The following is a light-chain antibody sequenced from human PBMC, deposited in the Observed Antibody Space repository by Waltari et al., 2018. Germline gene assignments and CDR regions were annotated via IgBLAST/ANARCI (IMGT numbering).Light chain of an antibody. J-gene: IGKJ2*01. Sequence: EIVLTQSPGTLPLSPGDTATLSCRATQYIDFLAWYQQTPGQPPRLLIFSASTRATGIPDRLSGRGVGTDVTLTISRLEPEDFAVYYCQYYGDSPNTFGQGTKL. CDR1: QYIDF. V-gene: IGKV3-20*01. CDR3: QYYGDSPNT. CDR2: SAS.